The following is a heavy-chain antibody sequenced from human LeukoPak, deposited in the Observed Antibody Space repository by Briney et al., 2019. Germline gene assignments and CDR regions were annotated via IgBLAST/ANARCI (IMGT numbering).Heavy chain of an antibody. CDR2: INPNSGGT. CDR3: ARADRLHGGPYLIGP. CDR1: GYSFTDYY. J-gene: IGHJ5*02. Sequence: ASVKVSCTASGYSFTDYYMHWVRHAPGQGLEWMGWINPNSGGTNSAQKFQGRVTMTRDTCITTVYMEVSWLTSDDTAIYYCARADRLHGGPYLIGPWGQGTLVTVSS. D-gene: IGHD2-21*01. V-gene: IGHV1-2*02.